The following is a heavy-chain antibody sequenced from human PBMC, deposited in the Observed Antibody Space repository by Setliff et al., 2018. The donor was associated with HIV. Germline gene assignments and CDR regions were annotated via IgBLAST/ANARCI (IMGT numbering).Heavy chain of an antibody. CDR2: VYYSGVT. CDR3: ARRGRGAFPYYSIDY. CDR1: GGSSISSSYY. J-gene: IGHJ4*02. D-gene: IGHD2-15*01. V-gene: IGHV4-39*02. Sequence: SETLSLTCTVSGGSSISSSYYWVWIRQPPGKGLEWIGDVYYSGVTYYNASLKSRVTMSIDRSKNHFSLTMTSVTAADTAVYYCARRGRGAFPYYSIDYWGQGILVTSPQ.